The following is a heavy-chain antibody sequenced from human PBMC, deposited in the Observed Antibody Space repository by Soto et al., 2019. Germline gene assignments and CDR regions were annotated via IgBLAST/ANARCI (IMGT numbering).Heavy chain of an antibody. J-gene: IGHJ3*02. CDR3: AREPRDRDAFSI. Sequence: QVQLVQSGAEVKKPGSSVKVSCTASGGNFNNYAISWVRQAPAQGLQWMGGIIPIIDTTHYAQKLQGRVTISADRGRTTVYMELTGLTSDGPATYFCAREPRDRDAFSIWGQGTVVTVSS. CDR2: IIPIIDTT. D-gene: IGHD2-21*01. CDR1: GGNFNNYA. V-gene: IGHV1-69*06.